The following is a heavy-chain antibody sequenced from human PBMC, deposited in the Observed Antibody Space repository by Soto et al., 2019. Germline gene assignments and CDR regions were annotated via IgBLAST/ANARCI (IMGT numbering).Heavy chain of an antibody. CDR2: IYYSGST. CDR1: GGSISSGDYY. D-gene: IGHD3-22*01. V-gene: IGHV4-30-4*01. J-gene: IGHJ4*02. CDR3: ARAGDYYDSSVY. Sequence: SSETLSLTCTVSGGSISSGDYYWSWIRQPPGKGLEWIGYIYYSGSTYYNPSLKSRVTISVDTSKNQFSLKLSSVTAADTAVYYCARAGDYYDSSVYWGQGTLVTVSS.